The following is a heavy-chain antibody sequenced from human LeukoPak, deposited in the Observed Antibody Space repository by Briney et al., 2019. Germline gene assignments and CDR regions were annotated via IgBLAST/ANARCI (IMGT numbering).Heavy chain of an antibody. D-gene: IGHD2-2*01. CDR2: MNPNSGNT. J-gene: IGHJ3*02. CDR3: ARLGYCSSTRCQVGAFDI. V-gene: IGHV1-8*01. Sequence: GASVKVSCKASGYTFTSYDINWVRQATGQGLEWMGWMNPNSGNTGYAQKFQGRVTMTRNTSISTASMELSSLRSEDTAVYYCARLGYCSSTRCQVGAFDIWCQGTMVSVSS. CDR1: GYTFTSYD.